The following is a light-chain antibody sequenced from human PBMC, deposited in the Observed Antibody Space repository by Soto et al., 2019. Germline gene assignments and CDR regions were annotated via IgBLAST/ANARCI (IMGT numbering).Light chain of an antibody. J-gene: IGLJ2*01. Sequence: QSVLPQPPSVSAAPRQKVAISCSGSSSNIGNNYVSWYHRVPGSAPKLLIYDNNERPSGIPDRFSGSKSGTSATLDITGLQTGDEGDYYCGTWDSRLRVVVFGGGTKLTVL. CDR1: SSNIGNNY. CDR3: GTWDSRLRVVV. V-gene: IGLV1-51*01. CDR2: DNN.